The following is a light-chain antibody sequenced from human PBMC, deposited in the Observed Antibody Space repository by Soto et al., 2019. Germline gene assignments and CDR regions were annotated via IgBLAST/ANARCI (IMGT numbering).Light chain of an antibody. CDR2: GAF. V-gene: IGKV3-15*01. CDR1: QSVSSN. CDR3: QQYNNWPSLT. Sequence: EIVMTQSPATLSVSPVERATLSCMASQSVSSNLAWYQQKPGQAPRLLIYGAFTRATGIPARFSGSGSGTEFTLTSSSLQSEDSAVYYCQQYNNWPSLTFGGGTKVDIK. J-gene: IGKJ4*01.